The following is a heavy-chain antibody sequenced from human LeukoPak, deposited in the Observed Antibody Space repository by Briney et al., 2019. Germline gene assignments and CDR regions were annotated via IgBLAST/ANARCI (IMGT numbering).Heavy chain of an antibody. D-gene: IGHD6-25*01. J-gene: IGHJ6*02. CDR1: GGSISSHY. V-gene: IGHV4-59*11. CDR3: ARAAAGFGMDV. CDR2: IYYSGST. Sequence: PSETLSLTCTVSGGSISSHYWNWIRQSPGKGLEWIGYIYYSGSTNYNPSLKSRVTISANTSKNQFSLKLTSVTAADTAGYYCARAAAGFGMDVWGQGTTVIVSS.